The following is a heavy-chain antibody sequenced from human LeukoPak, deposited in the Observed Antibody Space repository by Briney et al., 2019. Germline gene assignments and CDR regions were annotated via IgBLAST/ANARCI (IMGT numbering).Heavy chain of an antibody. CDR1: GFTFSSYG. V-gene: IGHV3-30*02. CDR3: AKPPAHYDILTGYLYYFDY. Sequence: RTGGSLRLSCAASGFTFSSYGMHWVRQAPGKGLEWVAFIRYDGSNKYYEDSVKGRFTISRDNSKNTLYLQMNSLRAEDTAVYYCAKPPAHYDILTGYLYYFDYWGQGTLVTVSS. CDR2: IRYDGSNK. D-gene: IGHD3-9*01. J-gene: IGHJ4*02.